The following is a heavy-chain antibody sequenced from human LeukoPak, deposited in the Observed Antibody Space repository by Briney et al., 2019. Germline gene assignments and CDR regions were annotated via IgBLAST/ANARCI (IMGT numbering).Heavy chain of an antibody. Sequence: PGGSLRLSCAASGLHFSGTAMSWVRQAPGKWLEWVSAISHDGMNAYYADSVKGRFTISRDNSKNTLYLQMNSLRAEDTAAYYCARDGVTTGLDYWGQGTLVTVSS. D-gene: IGHD4-17*01. J-gene: IGHJ4*02. CDR3: ARDGVTTGLDY. V-gene: IGHV3-23*01. CDR1: GLHFSGTA. CDR2: ISHDGMNA.